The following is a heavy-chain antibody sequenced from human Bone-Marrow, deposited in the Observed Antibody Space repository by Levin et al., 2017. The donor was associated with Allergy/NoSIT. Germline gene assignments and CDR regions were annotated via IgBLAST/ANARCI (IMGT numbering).Heavy chain of an antibody. Sequence: LSLTCVASGVPFRGYAMHWVRPAPGKGLEWVAATSHDEGNKYYADSVKGRFTISRDNSKNTLFLQMNSLRAEDTAVYYCATAPGVAVAANKWYFAYWGQGTLVTVSS. CDR2: TSHDEGNK. CDR1: GVPFRGYA. CDR3: ATAPGVAVAANKWYFAY. V-gene: IGHV3-30-3*01. D-gene: IGHD6-19*01. J-gene: IGHJ4*02.